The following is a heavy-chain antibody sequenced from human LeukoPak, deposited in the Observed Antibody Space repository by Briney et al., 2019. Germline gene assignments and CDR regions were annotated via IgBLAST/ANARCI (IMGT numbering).Heavy chain of an antibody. J-gene: IGHJ3*02. Sequence: SQTLSLTCAISGDSVSSNSAAWNWIRQSPSRGLEWLGRTYYRSKWYNDYAVSVKSRITINPDTSKNQFSLQLNSVPPEDTAVYYCARVPQLNYDILTGDAFDIWGQGTMVTVSS. V-gene: IGHV6-1*01. CDR2: TYYRSKWYN. CDR1: GDSVSSNSAA. CDR3: ARVPQLNYDILTGDAFDI. D-gene: IGHD3-9*01.